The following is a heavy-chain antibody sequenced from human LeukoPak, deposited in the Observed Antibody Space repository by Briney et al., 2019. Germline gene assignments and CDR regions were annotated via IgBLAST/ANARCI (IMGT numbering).Heavy chain of an antibody. D-gene: IGHD6-6*01. CDR2: ISSSGGST. V-gene: IGHV3-23*01. CDR3: AKDPVHWYSSSSEYFQH. J-gene: IGHJ1*01. CDR1: GFTFSSYA. Sequence: PGGSLRLSCAASGFTFSSYAMSWVRQAPGKGLEWVSAISSSGGSTYYADSVKGRFTISRDNSKNTLYLQMNSLRAEDTAVYYCAKDPVHWYSSSSEYFQHWGQGTLVTVSS.